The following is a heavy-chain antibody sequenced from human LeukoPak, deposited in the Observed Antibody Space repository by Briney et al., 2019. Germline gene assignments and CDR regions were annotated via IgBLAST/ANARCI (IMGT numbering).Heavy chain of an antibody. CDR1: GFTSSSYA. CDR3: AKEVSRVTTFYFDY. J-gene: IGHJ4*02. CDR2: ISGSGAGT. Sequence: PGGSLRLSCAASGFTSSSYAMNWVRQAPGKGLEWVSAISGSGAGTYYADSVKGRFTISRDNAKNTLYLQMNSLRAEDTAVYYCAKEVSRVTTFYFDYWGQGTLVTVSS. D-gene: IGHD4-17*01. V-gene: IGHV3-23*01.